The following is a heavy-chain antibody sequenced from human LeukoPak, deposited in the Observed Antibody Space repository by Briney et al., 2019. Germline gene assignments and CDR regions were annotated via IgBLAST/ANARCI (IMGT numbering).Heavy chain of an antibody. CDR2: ISSSGSTI. Sequence: PGGSLRLSCAASGFTFSSYEMNWVRQAPGKGLEWVSYISSSGSTIYYADSVKGRFTISRDNAKNSLYLQMNSLRAEDTAVYYRARLPMIVVVITEEDAFDIWGQGTMVTVSS. CDR1: GFTFSSYE. V-gene: IGHV3-48*03. D-gene: IGHD3-22*01. CDR3: ARLPMIVVVITEEDAFDI. J-gene: IGHJ3*02.